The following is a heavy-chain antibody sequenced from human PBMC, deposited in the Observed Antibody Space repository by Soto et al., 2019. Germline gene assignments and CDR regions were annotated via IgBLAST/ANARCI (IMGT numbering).Heavy chain of an antibody. V-gene: IGHV3-74*01. CDR1: GFTFSNYW. CDR2: INSDGSST. J-gene: IGHJ4*02. CDR3: GAGQSGYSYVRD. Sequence: EVQLVESGGGSVQPGGSLRLSCAASGFTFSNYWMHWVRQAPGKGLVWVSRINSDGSSTSYADSVKGRFTMSRDNAKNTLFLQMNSLRAEDTAVYYCGAGQSGYSYVRDWGQGTLVSVSS. D-gene: IGHD5-18*01.